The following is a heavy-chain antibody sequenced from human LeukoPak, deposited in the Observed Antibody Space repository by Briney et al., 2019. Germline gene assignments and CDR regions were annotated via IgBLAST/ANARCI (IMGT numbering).Heavy chain of an antibody. CDR3: ARGFSSRVVRGVIITLGNPDY. J-gene: IGHJ4*02. D-gene: IGHD3-10*01. CDR2: IRYVGNNK. V-gene: IGHV3-30*02. Sequence: PGWPLILSCSSSGFTFRSYGMHWVRQAPGKGLEGVPFIRYVGNNKYYAHSVNGPFTTPKDNSNNTLYLQMKSLRAEDTAVYYCARGFSSRVVRGVIITLGNPDYWGQGSLVTVSS. CDR1: GFTFRSYG.